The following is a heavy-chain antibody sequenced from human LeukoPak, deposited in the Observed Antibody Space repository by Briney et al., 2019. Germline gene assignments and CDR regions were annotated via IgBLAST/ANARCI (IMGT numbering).Heavy chain of an antibody. J-gene: IGHJ4*02. CDR1: GGSISTSSYY. V-gene: IGHV4-39*01. Sequence: SETLSLTCTVSGGSISTSSYYWGWVRQPPGKGLEWIGNIFYSGSTYYNPSLKSRVTISVDTSKNQFSLKLSSVTAADTAVYYCARHIIPETSGSPDFDYWGQGTLVTVSS. D-gene: IGHD1-26*01. CDR3: ARHIIPETSGSPDFDY. CDR2: IFYSGST.